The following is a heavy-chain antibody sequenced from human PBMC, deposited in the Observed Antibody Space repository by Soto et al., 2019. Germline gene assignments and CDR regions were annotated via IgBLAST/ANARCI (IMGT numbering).Heavy chain of an antibody. J-gene: IGHJ4*02. CDR3: ARDAYIVVVPAYDY. CDR1: GYTFTSYG. Sequence: ASVKVSCKASGYTFTSYGISWVRQAPGQGLEWMGWISAYNGNTNYAQKLQGRVTMTTDTSTSTAYMELRSLRSDDTAVYYCARDAYIVVVPAYDYWGQGTLVTVSS. CDR2: ISAYNGNT. D-gene: IGHD2-2*01. V-gene: IGHV1-18*01.